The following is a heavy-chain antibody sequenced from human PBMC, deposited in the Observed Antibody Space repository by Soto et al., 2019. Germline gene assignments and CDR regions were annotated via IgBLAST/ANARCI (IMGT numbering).Heavy chain of an antibody. V-gene: IGHV3-23*01. CDR3: AKDAPGSGWLSDY. D-gene: IGHD3-22*01. CDR1: GFTFSIYA. J-gene: IGHJ4*02. Sequence: QAVGSLRLSCAASGFTFSIYAMSWVRQAPGKGLEWVSTIGGSGGGGGATYADFVRGRFTVSRDNSKNTLYLQMNSLRAEDTAIYYCAKDAPGSGWLSDYWGRGTLVTVSS. CDR2: IGGSGGGGGA.